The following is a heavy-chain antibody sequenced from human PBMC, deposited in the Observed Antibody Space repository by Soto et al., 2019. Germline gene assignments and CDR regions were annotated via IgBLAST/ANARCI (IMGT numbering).Heavy chain of an antibody. Sequence: SETLSLTCTVSGGSISSYCWSWIRQPPGKGLEWIRYIYYSGSTNYNPSLKSRVTISVDTSKNQFSLKLSSVTAADTAVYYCARLRRDCSSTSCPTKYYYYYYYMDVWGKGTTVTVSS. CDR1: GGSISSYC. V-gene: IGHV4-59*08. CDR2: IYYSGST. J-gene: IGHJ6*03. D-gene: IGHD2-2*01. CDR3: ARLRRDCSSTSCPTKYYYYYYYMDV.